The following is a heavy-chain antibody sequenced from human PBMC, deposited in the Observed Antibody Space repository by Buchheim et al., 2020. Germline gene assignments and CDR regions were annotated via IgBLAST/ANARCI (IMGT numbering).Heavy chain of an antibody. V-gene: IGHV1-8*01. CDR2: MNPNSGNT. J-gene: IGHJ6*03. Sequence: QVQLVQSGAEVKKPGASVKVSCKASGYTFTSYDINWVRQATGQGLEWMGWMNPNSGNTGYAQKFQGRVTMTRNTSISTAYMELSSLRSEDRAVYYCARGRCYVFWSGYCYYYYYMDVWGKGTT. CDR3: ARGRCYVFWSGYCYYYYYMDV. CDR1: GYTFTSYD. D-gene: IGHD3-3*01.